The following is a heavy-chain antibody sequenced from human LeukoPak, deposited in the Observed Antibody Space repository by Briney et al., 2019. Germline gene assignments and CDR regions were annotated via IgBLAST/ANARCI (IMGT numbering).Heavy chain of an antibody. Sequence: GGSLRLSCVASGSTFSSSAMHWVRQAPDMGLEWVAVTSDDGNDKYYADSVKGRFTISRDNSKNMLYLQMNSLRTDDTATYYCATVDDLDAFGIWGQGTMVTVSS. CDR2: TSDDGNDK. V-gene: IGHV3-30*04. D-gene: IGHD2-2*03. J-gene: IGHJ3*02. CDR3: ATVDDLDAFGI. CDR1: GSTFSSSA.